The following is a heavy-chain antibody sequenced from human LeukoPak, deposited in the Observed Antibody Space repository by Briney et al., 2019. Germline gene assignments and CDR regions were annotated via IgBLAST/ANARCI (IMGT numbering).Heavy chain of an antibody. CDR3: ARRVGNYGDGAFDI. Sequence: PSETLSLTCAVSGGSMGSSGYYWGWSRQPPGKGLEWIGSIYYTGSTYYNPSLKSRVTISVDTSKKQFSLKLSSVTAADPAVYYRARRVGNYGDGAFDIWSQGTMVTVSS. CDR1: GGSMGSSGYY. J-gene: IGHJ3*02. CDR2: IYYTGST. D-gene: IGHD4-17*01. V-gene: IGHV4-39*01.